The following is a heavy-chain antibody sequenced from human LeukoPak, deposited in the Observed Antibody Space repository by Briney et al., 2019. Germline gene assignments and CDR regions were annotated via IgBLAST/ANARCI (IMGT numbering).Heavy chain of an antibody. CDR2: ISGSGGST. Sequence: GGSLRLSCAASGFSFRTNAMSWVRQAPGKGLEWVSAISGSGGSTYYADSVKGRFTISRDNSKNTLYLQMNSLRAEDTAVYYCAKDGITTLYYWGQGTLVTVSS. CDR3: AKDGITTLYY. V-gene: IGHV3-23*01. CDR1: GFSFRTNA. J-gene: IGHJ4*02. D-gene: IGHD3-22*01.